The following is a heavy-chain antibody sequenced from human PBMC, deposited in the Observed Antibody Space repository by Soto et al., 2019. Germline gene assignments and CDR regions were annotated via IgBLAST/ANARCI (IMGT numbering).Heavy chain of an antibody. V-gene: IGHV4-4*02. CDR2: IYHSGST. CDR1: GGSISSSNW. Sequence: SETLSLTCAVSGGSISSSNWWGRVRQPPGKGLEWIGEIYHSGSTNYNPSLKSRVTISVDKSKNQFSLKLSSVTAADTAVYYCASKELPGLHYGMDVWGQGTTVTVSS. CDR3: ASKELPGLHYGMDV. J-gene: IGHJ6*02. D-gene: IGHD1-26*01.